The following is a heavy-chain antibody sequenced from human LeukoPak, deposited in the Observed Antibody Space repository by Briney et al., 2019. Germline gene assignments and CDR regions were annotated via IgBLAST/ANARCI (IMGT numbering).Heavy chain of an antibody. Sequence: GASVMVSCKASGGSFSRHAISWVRQAPGQGLEWRGEIIPLFGTTHYAQKFQGRVTITADESTSTGYVELSSLRSEDTAVYYCARGVIVAATHFDNWGQGTLVTVSS. CDR2: IIPLFGTT. CDR1: GGSFSRHA. V-gene: IGHV1-69*13. D-gene: IGHD1-26*01. CDR3: ARGVIVAATHFDN. J-gene: IGHJ4*02.